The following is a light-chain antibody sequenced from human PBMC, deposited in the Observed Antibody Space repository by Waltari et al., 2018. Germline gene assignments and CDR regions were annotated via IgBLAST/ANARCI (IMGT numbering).Light chain of an antibody. CDR3: QTGGHGTWV. J-gene: IGLJ3*02. V-gene: IGLV4-69*01. CDR2: INSAGRH. Sequence: QLALTQSPSASASLGASVKLTSTLASGHSSNVVAWHQQHPEKGPRYLMKINSAGRHSKGDEIPDRFSGSSSGAARYLTISSVQSDDEADYYCQTGGHGTWVFGGGTKLTVL. CDR1: SGHSSNV.